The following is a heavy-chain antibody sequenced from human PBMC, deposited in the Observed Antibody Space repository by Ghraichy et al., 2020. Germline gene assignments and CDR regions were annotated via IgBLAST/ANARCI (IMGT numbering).Heavy chain of an antibody. CDR3: ARESNSSSWYGGLSRWSNWFDP. CDR1: GGSISSGGYY. CDR2: IYYSGST. Sequence: SETLSLTCTVSGGSISSGGYYWSWIRQHPGKGLEWIGYIYYSGSTYYNPSLKSRVTISVDTSKNQFSLKLSSVTAADTAVYYCARESNSSSWYGGLSRWSNWFDPWGQGTLVTVSS. V-gene: IGHV4-31*03. D-gene: IGHD6-13*01. J-gene: IGHJ5*02.